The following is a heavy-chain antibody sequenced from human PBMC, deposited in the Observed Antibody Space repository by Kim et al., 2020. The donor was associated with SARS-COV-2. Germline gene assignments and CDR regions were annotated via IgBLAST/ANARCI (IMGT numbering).Heavy chain of an antibody. J-gene: IGHJ3*02. Sequence: YAAPVQGRFSISRDDSGNKLYLQMNSLTTEDTAVYYCTTEGYSYGHHSLHMWGQGTMVTVSS. V-gene: IGHV3-15*05. CDR3: TTEGYSYGHHSLHM. D-gene: IGHD5-18*01.